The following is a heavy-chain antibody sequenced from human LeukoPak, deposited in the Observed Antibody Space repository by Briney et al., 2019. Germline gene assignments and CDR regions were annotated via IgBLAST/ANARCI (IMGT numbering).Heavy chain of an antibody. CDR1: GDSITSGSVY. J-gene: IGHJ4*02. D-gene: IGHD5-18*01. CDR3: ARQYGYNYGHIDY. V-gene: IGHV4-39*01. Sequence: PSEPLSLTCCVSGDSITSGSVYWGWVRQPPGKGLEWIGSIYYTGGAYRSPSLKSRVTISADRSKNQFSLKLNSVTAADTAVYYCARQYGYNYGHIDYWGQGTLVTVSS. CDR2: IYYTGGA.